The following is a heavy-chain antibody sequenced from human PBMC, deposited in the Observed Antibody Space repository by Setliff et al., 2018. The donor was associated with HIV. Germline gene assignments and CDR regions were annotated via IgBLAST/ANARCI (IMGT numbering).Heavy chain of an antibody. Sequence: ETLSLTCVVSGYSISSNDWWGWIRQSPGKGLEWIGYIYYSGSIYYNPSLKSRVTMSVETSRKEFFLELNSVTAADSAVYYCARGRIVGGAWYFLDYWGQGTLVTVSS. CDR1: GYSISSNDW. CDR2: IYYSGSI. V-gene: IGHV4-28*05. CDR3: ARGRIVGGAWYFLDY. D-gene: IGHD1-26*01. J-gene: IGHJ4*02.